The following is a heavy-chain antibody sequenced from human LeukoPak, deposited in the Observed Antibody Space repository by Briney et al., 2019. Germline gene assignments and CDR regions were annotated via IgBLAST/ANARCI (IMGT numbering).Heavy chain of an antibody. V-gene: IGHV1-2*04. CDR2: INPHSGGT. CDR3: ARAKGDLFNGFYFDY. CDR1: GYTFNGNY. J-gene: IGHJ4*02. Sequence: AASVKVSCKASGYTFNGNYIHWVRQAPGQGLEWMGWINPHSGGTNSAQTFQGWVTMTRDTSISTAYIELSRLTSDDTAIYYCARAKGDLFNGFYFDYWGPGTLITVSS. D-gene: IGHD3-9*01.